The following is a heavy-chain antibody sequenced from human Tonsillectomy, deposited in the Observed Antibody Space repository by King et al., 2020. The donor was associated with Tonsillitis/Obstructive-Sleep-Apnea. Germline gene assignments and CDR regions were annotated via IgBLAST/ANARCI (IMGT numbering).Heavy chain of an antibody. J-gene: IGHJ4*02. D-gene: IGHD3-3*01. V-gene: IGHV3-33*01. CDR3: ARAREVNFDY. CDR1: GFTFRTYG. Sequence: QLVQSGGGVVQPGRSLRLSCAASGFTFRTYGMHWVRQAPGKGLEWVAVIWYDGSNKYYADSVKGRFTISRDNSKNTVYLQMNSLRAEDTAVYYCARAREVNFDYWGQGTLVTVSS. CDR2: IWYDGSNK.